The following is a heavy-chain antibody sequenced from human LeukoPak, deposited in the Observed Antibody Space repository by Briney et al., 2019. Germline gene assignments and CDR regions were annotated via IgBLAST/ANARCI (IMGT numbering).Heavy chain of an antibody. Sequence: GGSLRLSCAASGFTFSSYWMSWVRQAPGKGLEWVANIKQDGSGKYYVDSVKGRFTISRDNAKNSLYLQMNSLRAEDTAVCYCARGAFSSSLYYFDYWGQGTLVTVSS. D-gene: IGHD6-6*01. CDR1: GFTFSSYW. V-gene: IGHV3-7*01. CDR3: ARGAFSSSLYYFDY. CDR2: IKQDGSGK. J-gene: IGHJ4*02.